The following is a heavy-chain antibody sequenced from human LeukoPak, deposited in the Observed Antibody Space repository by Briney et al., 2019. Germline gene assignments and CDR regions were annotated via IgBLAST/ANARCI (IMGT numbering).Heavy chain of an antibody. CDR3: AKDGTTVTTLNYFDY. CDR1: GFTFSSYG. Sequence: GGSLRLSCAASGFTFSSYGMHWVRQAPGKGLEWVAIIWYDGSNKYYADSVKGRFTTSRDNSKDTLYLQMNSLRAEDTAVYYCAKDGTTVTTLNYFDYWGQGTLVTVSS. J-gene: IGHJ4*02. V-gene: IGHV3-33*06. CDR2: IWYDGSNK. D-gene: IGHD4-17*01.